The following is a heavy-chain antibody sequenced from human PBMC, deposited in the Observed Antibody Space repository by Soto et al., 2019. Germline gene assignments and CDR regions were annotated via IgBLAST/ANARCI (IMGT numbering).Heavy chain of an antibody. Sequence: GSLRLSCAASGFTFSSYWMHWVRQAPGKGLVWVSRINSDGSSTSYADSVKGRFTISRDNAKNTLYLQMNSLRAEDTAVYYCARMRYDILTGYYNLHFPDAFDIWGQGTMVTVSS. J-gene: IGHJ3*02. CDR1: GFTFSSYW. V-gene: IGHV3-74*01. D-gene: IGHD3-9*01. CDR2: INSDGSST. CDR3: ARMRYDILTGYYNLHFPDAFDI.